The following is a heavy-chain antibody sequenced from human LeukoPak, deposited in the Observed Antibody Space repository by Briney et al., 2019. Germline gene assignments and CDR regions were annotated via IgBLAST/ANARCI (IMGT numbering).Heavy chain of an antibody. CDR3: ARGGGNCLDY. Sequence: PGGSLRLSCAASGFTFNNYPMHWVRQAPGKGLEWVVVISYDGSNKYYADSVKGRFTISRNNSKNTLYLQMNSLRAEDTAVYYCARGGGNCLDYWGQGTLVAVSS. CDR1: GFTFNNYP. CDR2: ISYDGSNK. J-gene: IGHJ4*02. D-gene: IGHD3-16*01. V-gene: IGHV3-30-3*01.